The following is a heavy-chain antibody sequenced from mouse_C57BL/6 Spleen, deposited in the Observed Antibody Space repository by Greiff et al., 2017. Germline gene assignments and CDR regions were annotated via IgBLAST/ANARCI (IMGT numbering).Heavy chain of an antibody. Sequence: VQLQQSGPELVKPGASVKISCKASGYSFTDYNMNWVKQSNGKSLEWIGVINPNYGTTSYNQKFKGKATLTVDQSSSTAYMQLNSLTSEDSAVYYCVSEDYSNLSYAMDYWGQGTSVTVSS. CDR1: GYSFTDYN. J-gene: IGHJ4*01. CDR2: INPNYGTT. V-gene: IGHV1-39*01. D-gene: IGHD2-5*01. CDR3: VSEDYSNLSYAMDY.